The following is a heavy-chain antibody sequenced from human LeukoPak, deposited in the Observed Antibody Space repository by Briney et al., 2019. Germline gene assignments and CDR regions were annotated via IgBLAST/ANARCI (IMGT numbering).Heavy chain of an antibody. CDR3: ARGYCSGGSCYSYYFDY. CDR1: GGSISSGGYS. Sequence: SQTLSLTCAVSGGSISSGGYSWSWIRQPPGEGLEWIGYIYHSGSTYYNPSLKSRVTISVDGSKNQFSLKLSSVTAADTAVYYCARGYCSGGSCYSYYFDYWGQGTLVSVSS. J-gene: IGHJ4*02. CDR2: IYHSGST. V-gene: IGHV4-30-2*01. D-gene: IGHD2-15*01.